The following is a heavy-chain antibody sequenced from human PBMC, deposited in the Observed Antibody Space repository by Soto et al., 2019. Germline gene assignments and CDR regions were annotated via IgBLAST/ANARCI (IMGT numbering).Heavy chain of an antibody. CDR1: GFTFSSYW. J-gene: IGHJ6*02. D-gene: IGHD3-3*01. V-gene: IGHV3-7*05. CDR2: IKQDGSEK. CDR3: ARDWLVAGDFWSGYSNYYYYYGMDV. Sequence: GGSLSLSCAASGFTFSSYWMSWVRQAPGKGLEWVANIKQDGSEKYYVDSVKGRFTISRDNAKNSLYLQMNSLRAEDTAVYYCARDWLVAGDFWSGYSNYYYYYGMDVWGQGTTVTVSS.